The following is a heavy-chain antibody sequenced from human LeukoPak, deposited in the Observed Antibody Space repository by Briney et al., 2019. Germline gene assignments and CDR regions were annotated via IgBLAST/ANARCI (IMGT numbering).Heavy chain of an antibody. Sequence: GGSLRLSCAASGFNFNRYAMSWVRQAPGKGLEWVSGIIDNGDTTYHANSVKGRFTISRDNSKNTLYLQMNSLRAEDTAVYYCARPRVLPNWFDPWGQGTLVTVSS. D-gene: IGHD3-10*01. CDR2: IIDNGDTT. CDR3: ARPRVLPNWFDP. CDR1: GFNFNRYA. J-gene: IGHJ5*02. V-gene: IGHV3-23*01.